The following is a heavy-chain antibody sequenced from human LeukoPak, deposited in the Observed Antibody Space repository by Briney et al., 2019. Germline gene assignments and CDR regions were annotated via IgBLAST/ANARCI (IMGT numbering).Heavy chain of an antibody. D-gene: IGHD3-22*01. CDR1: GGTFSSNT. J-gene: IGHJ5*02. V-gene: IGHV1-69*05. Sequence: SVKVSCKASGGTFSSNTITWVRQAPGQGLEWMGGIIPIFGRTNYAQKFQGRVTITTDESTSTVYMEMSSLKSEDTAVYYCAREKKNTCYDSSVNRFLEYTWFDPWGQGTLVTVSS. CDR2: IIPIFGRT. CDR3: AREKKNTCYDSSVNRFLEYTWFDP.